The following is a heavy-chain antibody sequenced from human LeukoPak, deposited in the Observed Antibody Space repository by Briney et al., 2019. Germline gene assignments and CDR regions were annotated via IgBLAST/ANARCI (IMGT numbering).Heavy chain of an antibody. D-gene: IGHD3-9*01. V-gene: IGHV3-30*04. CDR1: GFTFSNFA. Sequence: GGSLRLSCAASGFTFSNFAMHWVRQAPGKGLEWVALISYDGSNQYYADSVKGRFTISRDSSQNTLYLQMNSLRAEDTAVYYCARELTGYWQQYWGQGTLVTVSS. CDR2: ISYDGSNQ. CDR3: ARELTGYWQQY. J-gene: IGHJ4*02.